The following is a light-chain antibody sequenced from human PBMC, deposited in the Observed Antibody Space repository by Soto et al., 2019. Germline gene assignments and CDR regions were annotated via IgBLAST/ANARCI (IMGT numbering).Light chain of an antibody. J-gene: IGKJ4*01. CDR2: KAS. CDR1: QSISSW. Sequence: DIQMTQSPSTLSASVGDRVTITCRASQSISSWLAWYQQKPGKAPKLLIYKASSLESGVPSRFSGRGSGTEFPLTISSLQPDDFATYYCQQYNSYSPVTFGGGTKVDI. V-gene: IGKV1-5*03. CDR3: QQYNSYSPVT.